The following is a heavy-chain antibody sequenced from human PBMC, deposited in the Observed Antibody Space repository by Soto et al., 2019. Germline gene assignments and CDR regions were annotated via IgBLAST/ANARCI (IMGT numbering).Heavy chain of an antibody. CDR2: LATIPGST. D-gene: IGHD2-15*01. CDR3: ARGRDAASQFSSPHGMDV. J-gene: IGHJ6*02. CDR1: GYNLGAYH. Sequence: ALLNRSCKASGYNLGAYHAYWGRLDTGGGLEWVGLLATIPGSTDYEERLRHRVTMTRDTSINTAHMQLRRLRSDDTAIYFCARGRDAASQFSSPHGMDVWGQGTTVTVSS. V-gene: IGHV1-2*02.